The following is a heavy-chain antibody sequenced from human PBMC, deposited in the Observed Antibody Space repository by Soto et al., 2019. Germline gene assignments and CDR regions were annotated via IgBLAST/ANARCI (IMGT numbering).Heavy chain of an antibody. Sequence: SETLSLTCAVYGGSFSGYYWSWIRQPPGKGLEWIGEINHSGSTNYNPSLKSRVTISVDTSKNQFSLKLSSVTAADTAVYYCARGRKMVATIWGQGTLVTVSS. CDR3: ARGRKMVATI. J-gene: IGHJ4*02. CDR2: INHSGST. V-gene: IGHV4-34*01. D-gene: IGHD5-12*01. CDR1: GGSFSGYY.